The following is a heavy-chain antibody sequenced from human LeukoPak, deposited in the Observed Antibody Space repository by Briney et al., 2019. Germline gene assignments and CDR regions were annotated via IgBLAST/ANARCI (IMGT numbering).Heavy chain of an antibody. D-gene: IGHD2-2*01. CDR2: INPNDGDT. CDR1: GYTFTDYY. V-gene: IGHV1-2*02. J-gene: IGHJ4*02. CDR3: ARANFLYCSSSTCLFDY. Sequence: ASVKVSCKASGYTFTDYYMHWVRQAPGQGVEWMGWINPNDGDTNYAQKFQGRVTMTMDTSISTAHMEVSRLRSDDTAVYYCARANFLYCSSSTCLFDYWGQGTLVTVSS.